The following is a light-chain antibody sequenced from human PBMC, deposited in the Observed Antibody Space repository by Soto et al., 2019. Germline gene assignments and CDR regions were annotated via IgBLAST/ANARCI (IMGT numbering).Light chain of an antibody. CDR3: AAWDDSLIGPV. CDR2: NNY. CDR1: SSNIGSNT. J-gene: IGLJ3*02. Sequence: QSVLTQPPSASGTPGQRVTISCSGSSSNIGSNTVNWYQQLPGTAPKLLIYNNYYRPSGVTDRISASKSGTSASLAISGLQSDDEADYYCAAWDDSLIGPVFGGGTKLTVL. V-gene: IGLV1-44*01.